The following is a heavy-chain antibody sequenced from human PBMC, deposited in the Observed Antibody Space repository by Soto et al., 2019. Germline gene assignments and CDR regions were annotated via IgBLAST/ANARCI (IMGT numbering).Heavy chain of an antibody. J-gene: IGHJ5*02. CDR3: ARALVNYDILNGYKLGNWLDP. CDR1: GYSISSGYY. D-gene: IGHD3-9*01. Sequence: LSLTCAVSGYSISSGYYWGWIRQPPGKGLEWIGSIYHSGSTYYNPSLKSRVTISVDTSKNQFSLKLSSVTAADTAVYYCARALVNYDILNGYKLGNWLDPWGQGTLVTVYS. V-gene: IGHV4-38-2*01. CDR2: IYHSGST.